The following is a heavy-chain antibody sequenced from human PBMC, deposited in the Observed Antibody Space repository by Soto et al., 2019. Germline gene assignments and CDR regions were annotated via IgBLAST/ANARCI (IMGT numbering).Heavy chain of an antibody. CDR1: GYTFTSYA. CDR3: ARDYIWNDGMYYYYYTDV. J-gene: IGHJ6*03. D-gene: IGHD1-1*01. CDR2: INAGNGNT. Sequence: ASVKVSCKASGYTFTSYAMHWVRQAPGQRLEWMGWINAGNGNTKYSQKFQGRVTITRDTSASTAYMELSSLRSEDTAVYYCARDYIWNDGMYYYYYTDVCGKGTSVTVS. V-gene: IGHV1-3*01.